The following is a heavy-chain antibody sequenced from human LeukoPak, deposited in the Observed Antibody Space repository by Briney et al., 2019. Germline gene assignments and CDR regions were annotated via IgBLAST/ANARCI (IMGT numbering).Heavy chain of an antibody. CDR3: ARDPAWSSYYYYYMDV. Sequence: GGSLRLSCAASGFTFSSYSMNWVRQAPGKGLELVSSISSSSSYIYYADSVKGRFTISRDNAKNSLYLQMNSLRAEDTAVYYCARDPAWSSYYYYYMDVWGKGTTVTISS. V-gene: IGHV3-21*01. CDR1: GFTFSSYS. CDR2: ISSSSSYI. D-gene: IGHD2-15*01. J-gene: IGHJ6*03.